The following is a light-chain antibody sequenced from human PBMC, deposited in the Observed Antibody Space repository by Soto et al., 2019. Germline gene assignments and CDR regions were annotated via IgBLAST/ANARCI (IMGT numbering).Light chain of an antibody. V-gene: IGLV2-14*03. CDR2: DVS. J-gene: IGLJ2*01. Sequence: QSALTQPASVSGSPGQSITISCTGTSSDVGGYNYGSWYQQHPDKAPKLMIYDVSNRPSGVSNRFSGSKSGNTASLTISGLQAEDEADYYCSSYTSSSTVVFGGGTKLTVL. CDR3: SSYTSSSTVV. CDR1: SSDVGGYNY.